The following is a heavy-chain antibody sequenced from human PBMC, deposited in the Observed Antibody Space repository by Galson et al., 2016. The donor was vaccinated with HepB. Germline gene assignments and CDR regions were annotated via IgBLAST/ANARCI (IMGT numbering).Heavy chain of an antibody. J-gene: IGHJ6*04. CDR1: GFTFSQFA. CDR3: ARDQKYSRYDFYYAMDV. Sequence: SLRLSCAGSGFTFSQFAVHWVRHAPGKGLEWVAVISYDGTKKYYTDSVKGRFTVSRDDSKNTLYLQMNTLRPEDTAVYYCARDQKYSRYDFYYAMDVWGKGATVTVSS. D-gene: IGHD2-21*01. CDR2: ISYDGTKK. V-gene: IGHV3-30-3*01.